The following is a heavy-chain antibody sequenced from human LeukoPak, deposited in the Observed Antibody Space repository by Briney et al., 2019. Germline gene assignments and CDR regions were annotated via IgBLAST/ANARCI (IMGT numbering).Heavy chain of an antibody. CDR1: GFTFSIYA. CDR2: TSNDEKYK. CDR3: ARRRLYVVRGVTGPPYY. D-gene: IGHD3-10*01. Sequence: TGGSLRLSCAASGFTFSIYAMHWVRQAPGKGLEWVAVTSNDEKYKYYADSVKGRFTISRDNSKNTLSLQMDSLRVEDTAVYYCARRRLYVVRGVTGPPYYWGQGAQVTVSS. J-gene: IGHJ4*02. V-gene: IGHV3-30*04.